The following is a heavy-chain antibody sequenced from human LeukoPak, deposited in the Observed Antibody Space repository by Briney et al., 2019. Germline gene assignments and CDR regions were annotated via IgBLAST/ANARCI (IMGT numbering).Heavy chain of an antibody. Sequence: GGSLRLSCAAWGFTFNSYAMSGVRQAPGKGLEWVSAISGSGGSTYYADSVKGRFTISRDNSKNTLYLQINSLRAEDTAVYNWAKDFWEWGAMMVEVITTPIFDYWGQGTLVTVSS. V-gene: IGHV3-23*01. CDR2: ISGSGGST. CDR3: AKDFWEWGAMMVEVITTPIFDY. CDR1: GFTFNSYA. D-gene: IGHD3-22*01. J-gene: IGHJ4*02.